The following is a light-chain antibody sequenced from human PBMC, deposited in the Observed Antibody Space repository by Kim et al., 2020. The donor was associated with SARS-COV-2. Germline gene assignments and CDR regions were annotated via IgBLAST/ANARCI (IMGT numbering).Light chain of an antibody. CDR1: QSVSST. CDR2: GAS. V-gene: IGKV3-15*01. Sequence: EIVMTQSPATLSVSPGERATLSCRASQSVSSTVAWYQQKPGQAPRLLISGASTRATGVPARFSGSGSGTEITLTISSLQSEDFAVYNCQQYNNWPLTFGGGTKVDIK. CDR3: QQYNNWPLT. J-gene: IGKJ4*01.